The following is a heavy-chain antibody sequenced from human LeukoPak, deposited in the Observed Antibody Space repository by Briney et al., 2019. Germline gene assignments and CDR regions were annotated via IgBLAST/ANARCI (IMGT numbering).Heavy chain of an antibody. CDR2: INAGNGNT. CDR3: ASGHYYDSSGYYDGMDV. J-gene: IGHJ6*02. Sequence: ASVKVSCTASGYTFTIYAMHWVRQAPGQRLEWMGWINAGNGNTKYSQKFQSRVTITRDTSASTAYMELSSLRSEDTAVYYCASGHYYDSSGYYDGMDVWGQGTTVTVSS. D-gene: IGHD3-22*01. V-gene: IGHV1-3*01. CDR1: GYTFTIYA.